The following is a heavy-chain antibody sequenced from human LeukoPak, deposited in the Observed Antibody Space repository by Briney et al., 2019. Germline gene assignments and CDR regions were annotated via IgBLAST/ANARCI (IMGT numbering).Heavy chain of an antibody. J-gene: IGHJ4*02. CDR1: GFTFSTYA. D-gene: IGHD6-19*01. CDR2: ISYTGSAI. CDR3: ARGARYSSGDY. Sequence: QPRGSLRLSCAAPGFTFSTYAMNWLRQTPGKGLEWISYISYTGSAIYYADSVRGRFTISGDNAKNSLYLQMNSLRDEDTAVYYCARGARYSSGDYWGQGTLVTVSS. V-gene: IGHV3-48*02.